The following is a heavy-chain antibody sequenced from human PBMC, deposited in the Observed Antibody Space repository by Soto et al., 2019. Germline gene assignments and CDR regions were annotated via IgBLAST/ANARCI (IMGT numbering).Heavy chain of an antibody. Sequence: GGSLRLSCAASGFTFSSYAMSWVRQAPGKGLEWVSAISGSGGSTYYADSVKGRFTISRDNSKNTLYLQMNSLRAEDTAVYYCATASSGYYYYWFDPWGQGTLVTVSS. CDR3: ATASSGYYYYWFDP. V-gene: IGHV3-23*01. J-gene: IGHJ5*02. CDR2: ISGSGGST. D-gene: IGHD3-22*01. CDR1: GFTFSSYA.